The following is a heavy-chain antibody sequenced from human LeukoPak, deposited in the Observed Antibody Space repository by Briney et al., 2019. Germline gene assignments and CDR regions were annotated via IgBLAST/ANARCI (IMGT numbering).Heavy chain of an antibody. Sequence: PSETLSLTCAVSGGSISSGGYSWSWIRQPPGKGLEWIGYIYHSGSTYYNPSLKSRVTISVDRSKNQFSLKLSSVTAADTALYYCARAPPSGVRGVYDWFDPWGQGTLVTVSS. CDR2: IYHSGST. CDR1: GGSISSGGYS. D-gene: IGHD3-10*01. V-gene: IGHV4-30-2*01. CDR3: ARAPPSGVRGVYDWFDP. J-gene: IGHJ5*02.